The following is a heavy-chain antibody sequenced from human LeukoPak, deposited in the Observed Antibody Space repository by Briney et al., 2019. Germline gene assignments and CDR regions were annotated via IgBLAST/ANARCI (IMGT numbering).Heavy chain of an antibody. D-gene: IGHD3-22*01. CDR3: ARHVSRVTYYYDSSGYLLNDY. CDR1: GYSFTSYW. V-gene: IGHV5-51*01. J-gene: IGHJ4*02. CDR2: IYPGDSDT. Sequence: GESLKISCKGSGYSFTSYWIGWVRQMPGKGLEWMGIIYPGDSDTRYSPSFQGQVTISADKSISTAYLQWSSLKASDTAMYYRARHVSRVTYYYDSSGYLLNDYWGQGTLVTVSS.